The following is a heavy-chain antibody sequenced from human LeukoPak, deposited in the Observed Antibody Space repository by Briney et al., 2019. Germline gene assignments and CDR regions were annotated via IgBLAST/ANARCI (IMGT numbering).Heavy chain of an antibody. CDR1: GYTFTSYG. D-gene: IGHD6-13*01. J-gene: IGHJ6*03. CDR3: ARDGRYSSSWSNYYYYYMDV. CDR2: ISAYNGNT. V-gene: IGHV1-18*01. Sequence: GASVKVSCKASGYTFTSYGISWVRQAPGQGLEWMGWISAYNGNTNYAQKLQGRVTMTTDTSTSTGYMELRSLRSDDTAVYYCARDGRYSSSWSNYYYYYMDVWGKGTTVTVSS.